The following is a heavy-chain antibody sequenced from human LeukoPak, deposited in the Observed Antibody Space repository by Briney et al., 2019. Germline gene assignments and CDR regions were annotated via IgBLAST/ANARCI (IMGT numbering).Heavy chain of an antibody. CDR1: GYTFTGYY. J-gene: IGHJ6*03. D-gene: IGHD3-22*01. CDR2: INPNSADA. Sequence: ASVKVSCKASGYTFTGYYIHWVRLAPGQGPEWMGWINPNSADANYAQSFQGRVTITRDTATDTAYMELSSLRSDDTAVYFCARDFLFYDHSGYSPRGYFYYMDVWGKGTAVFVSS. V-gene: IGHV1-2*02. CDR3: ARDFLFYDHSGYSPRGYFYYMDV.